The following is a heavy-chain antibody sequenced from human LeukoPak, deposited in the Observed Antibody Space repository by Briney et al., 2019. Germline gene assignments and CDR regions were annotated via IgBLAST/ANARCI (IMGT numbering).Heavy chain of an antibody. Sequence: GGSLRLSCAASGFTFSDYYMSWIRQAPGKGLERVAVISYDGSNKYYADSVKGRFTISRDNSKNTLYLQMNSLRAEDTAVYYCARPYSYGPDYYYYMDVWGKGTTVTVSS. V-gene: IGHV3-30*03. CDR1: GFTFSDYY. D-gene: IGHD5-18*01. CDR2: ISYDGSNK. J-gene: IGHJ6*03. CDR3: ARPYSYGPDYYYYMDV.